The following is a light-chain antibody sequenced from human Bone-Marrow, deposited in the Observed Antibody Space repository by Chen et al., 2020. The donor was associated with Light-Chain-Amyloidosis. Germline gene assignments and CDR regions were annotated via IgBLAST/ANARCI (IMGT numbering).Light chain of an antibody. J-gene: IGKJ4*01. V-gene: IGKV1-33*01. CDR2: DAS. CDR1: QDISNF. Sequence: DIQMTQSPSSLSASVGDRVTITCQASQDISNFLNWYQQKPGKAPKLLIYDASNLETGVPSRFSGSGSGTDFTLTISSLEPEDFAVYYCQQRSNWPLTFGGGTKVEIK. CDR3: QQRSNWPLT.